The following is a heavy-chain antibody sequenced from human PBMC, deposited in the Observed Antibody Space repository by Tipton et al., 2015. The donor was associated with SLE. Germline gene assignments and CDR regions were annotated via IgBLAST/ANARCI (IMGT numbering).Heavy chain of an antibody. D-gene: IGHD3-22*01. CDR3: ARGSPRGAMVVVITTHWFDP. CDR2: INHSGST. J-gene: IGHJ5*02. V-gene: IGHV4-34*01. CDR1: GGSFSGYY. Sequence: TLSLTCAVYGGSFSGYYWSWIRQPPGKGLQWIGEINHSGSTNYNPSLKSRVTISVETSKNQFSLKLSSVTAADTAVYYCARGSPRGAMVVVITTHWFDPWGQGTLVTVSS.